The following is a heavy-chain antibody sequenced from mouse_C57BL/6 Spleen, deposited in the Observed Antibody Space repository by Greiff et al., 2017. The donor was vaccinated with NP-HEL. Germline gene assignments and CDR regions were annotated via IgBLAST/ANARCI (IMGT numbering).Heavy chain of an antibody. D-gene: IGHD1-1*01. CDR3: ARSDYYGSTPFAY. CDR1: GYTFTSYW. V-gene: IGHV1-64*01. CDR2: IHPNSGST. J-gene: IGHJ3*01. Sequence: QVQLQQPGAELVKPGASVKLSCKASGYTFTSYWMHWVKQRPGQGLEWIGMIHPNSGSTNYNEKFKSKATLTVDKSSSTAYMQLSSLTSEASAVYYCARSDYYGSTPFAYWGQGTLVTVSA.